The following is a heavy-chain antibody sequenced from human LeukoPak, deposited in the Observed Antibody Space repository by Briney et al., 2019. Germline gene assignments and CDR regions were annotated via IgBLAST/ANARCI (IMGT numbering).Heavy chain of an antibody. CDR3: ARDLFYGSGIQYYFDY. V-gene: IGHV1-2*04. Sequence: ASVKVSCKASGYIFTGYYMHWVRQAPGQGLEWMGWINPNNGGTNFAQKFQGWVTMTRDTSISTAYMELSRLRSDDTAVYYCARDLFYGSGIQYYFDYRGQGTLVTVSS. CDR1: GYIFTGYY. D-gene: IGHD3-10*01. CDR2: INPNNGGT. J-gene: IGHJ4*02.